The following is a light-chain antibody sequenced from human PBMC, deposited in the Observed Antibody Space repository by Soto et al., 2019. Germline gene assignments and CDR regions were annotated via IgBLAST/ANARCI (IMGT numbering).Light chain of an antibody. V-gene: IGKV3-15*01. CDR3: QQYNNWPYT. CDR2: GAS. J-gene: IGKJ2*01. Sequence: ETVMTQSPATMSVTPGERATLSCRASQSISTNLAWYQQKPGQAPRFLIYGASTRATGIPARFSGSGSGTEFTLTISSLQSEDFAVYYCQQYNNWPYTFGQGTKLEIK. CDR1: QSISTN.